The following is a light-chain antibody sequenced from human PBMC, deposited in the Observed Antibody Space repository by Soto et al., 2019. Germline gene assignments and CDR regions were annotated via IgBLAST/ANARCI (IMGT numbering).Light chain of an antibody. CDR1: QDIGKY. V-gene: IGKV1-33*01. CDR2: DVS. Sequence: DIQVTQSPSSLSASVGDRVTLTCQASQDIGKYLNWYQQKQAKAPKLLIYDVSNLESGVPSRFSGRRSGTDVTFTISSLQPEDSATYHCQPYENLLSITVGERTRLEIK. J-gene: IGKJ5*01. CDR3: QPYENLLSIT.